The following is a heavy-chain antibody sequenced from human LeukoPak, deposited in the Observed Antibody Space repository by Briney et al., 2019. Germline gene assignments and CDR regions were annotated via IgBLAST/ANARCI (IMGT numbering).Heavy chain of an antibody. V-gene: IGHV3-7*03. J-gene: IGHJ4*02. Sequence: GGSLRLSCAASGFTSSSYWMSWVRQAPGKGLEWVANIKQDGSEKYYVDSVRGRFTISRDNSKNTVSLQMESLRAEGTALYYCAKDYAVGSIDYWGQGTLVTVSS. CDR1: GFTSSSYW. D-gene: IGHD3-16*01. CDR3: AKDYAVGSIDY. CDR2: IKQDGSEK.